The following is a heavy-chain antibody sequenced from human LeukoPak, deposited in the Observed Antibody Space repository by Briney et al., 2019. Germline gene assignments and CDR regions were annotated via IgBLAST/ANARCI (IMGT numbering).Heavy chain of an antibody. CDR1: GFTFSSYG. V-gene: IGHV3-30*02. J-gene: IGHJ6*03. CDR2: IRYDGSNK. D-gene: IGHD3-10*01. Sequence: PGGSLRLSCAASGFTFSSYGMHWVRQAPGKGLEWVAFIRYDGSNKYYADSVKGRFTISRDNSKNTLYLQMNSLRAEDTAVYYCAKFSAWFGEVYRFMDVWGKGTTVTVSS. CDR3: AKFSAWFGEVYRFMDV.